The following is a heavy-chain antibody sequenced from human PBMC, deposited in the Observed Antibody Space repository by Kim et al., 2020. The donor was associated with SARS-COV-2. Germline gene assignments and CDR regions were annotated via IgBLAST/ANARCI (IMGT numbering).Heavy chain of an antibody. J-gene: IGHJ4*02. Sequence: ADSVKGRFTISRDNSKNTLYLQMNSLRAEDTAVYYCAKGRWLQLYYFDYWGQGTLVTVSS. V-gene: IGHV3-23*01. CDR3: AKGRWLQLYYFDY. D-gene: IGHD1-1*01.